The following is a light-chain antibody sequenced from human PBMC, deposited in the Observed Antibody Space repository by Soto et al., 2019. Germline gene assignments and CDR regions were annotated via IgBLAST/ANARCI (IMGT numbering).Light chain of an antibody. V-gene: IGKV1-9*01. Sequence: IQLTQSLFSLPASVGDRVTINCRVSQGTSSYLAWYQQKPGKAPKLLIYAASTLQSGVPSRFSGSGSGTDFTLTISSLQPEDFATYYCQQLNSYPRTFGQGTKVDIK. CDR1: QGTSSY. CDR3: QQLNSYPRT. CDR2: AAS. J-gene: IGKJ1*01.